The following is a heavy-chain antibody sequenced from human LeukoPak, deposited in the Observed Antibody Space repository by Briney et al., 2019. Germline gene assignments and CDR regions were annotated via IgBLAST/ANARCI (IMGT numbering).Heavy chain of an antibody. Sequence: SETLSLTCTVSGGSISNNNYHWGWVRQPSGKGLEWIGSTYYSGTTYYNPSLRSRVTVSVDTSMNQFSLKLSSVTAADTAVYYCTREYSSSPDYWGQGTLVTVSS. J-gene: IGHJ4*02. CDR2: TYYSGTT. V-gene: IGHV4-39*07. CDR1: GGSISNNNYH. D-gene: IGHD6-13*01. CDR3: TREYSSSPDY.